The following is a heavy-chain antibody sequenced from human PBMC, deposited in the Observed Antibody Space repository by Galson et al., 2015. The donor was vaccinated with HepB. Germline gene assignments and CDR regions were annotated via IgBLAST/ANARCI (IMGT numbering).Heavy chain of an antibody. Sequence: SLRLSCAASGFTFRNCAMSWVRQAPGKGLEWVSTISGRGDDTHYADSVQGRFTISRDNSKNTLYLQIGSLRADDTAVYYCAMGRQLGGGYWGQGSLVTVSS. CDR2: ISGRGDDT. V-gene: IGHV3-23*01. CDR3: AMGRQLGGGY. CDR1: GFTFRNCA. J-gene: IGHJ4*02. D-gene: IGHD6-13*01.